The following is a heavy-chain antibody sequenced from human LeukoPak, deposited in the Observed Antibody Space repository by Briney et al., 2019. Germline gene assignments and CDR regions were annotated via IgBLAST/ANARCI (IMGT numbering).Heavy chain of an antibody. Sequence: SETLSLTCTVSGGSISSSSYYWGWIRQPPGRGLEWIGSIYYSGSTYYNPSLKSRVTISVDTSKNQFSLKLSSVTAADTAVYYCARVTTYYDFWSGYYTLNWFDPWGQGTLVTVSS. D-gene: IGHD3-3*01. CDR1: GGSISSSSYY. CDR3: ARVTTYYDFWSGYYTLNWFDP. V-gene: IGHV4-39*07. CDR2: IYYSGST. J-gene: IGHJ5*02.